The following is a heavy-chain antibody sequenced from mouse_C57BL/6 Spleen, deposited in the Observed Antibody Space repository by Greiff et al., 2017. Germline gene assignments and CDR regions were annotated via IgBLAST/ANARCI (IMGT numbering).Heavy chain of an antibody. CDR3: ARSYYGSYGAMDY. D-gene: IGHD2-10*01. CDR2: ISDGGSYT. CDR1: GFTFSSYA. V-gene: IGHV5-4*03. Sequence: EVKLMESGGGLVKPGGSLKLSCAASGFTFSSYAMSWVRQTPEKRLEWVATISDGGSYTYYPDNVKGRFTISRDNAKNNQYLQMSHLKSEDTAIYYCARSYYGSYGAMDYWGQGTSVTVSS. J-gene: IGHJ4*01.